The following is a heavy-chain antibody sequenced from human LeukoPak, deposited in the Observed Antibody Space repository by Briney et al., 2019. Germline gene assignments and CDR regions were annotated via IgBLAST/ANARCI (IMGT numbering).Heavy chain of an antibody. D-gene: IGHD3-9*01. J-gene: IGHJ4*02. Sequence: QTGGSLRLSCSASGFTFSSYAMHWVRQAPGKGLEYVSAISGNGGSTYYADSVKGRFTISRDNSKNTLYLQMSSPRAEDTAVYYCVKDRSDILTGPGSNWGQGTLVTVSS. CDR2: ISGNGGST. V-gene: IGHV3-64D*06. CDR3: VKDRSDILTGPGSN. CDR1: GFTFSSYA.